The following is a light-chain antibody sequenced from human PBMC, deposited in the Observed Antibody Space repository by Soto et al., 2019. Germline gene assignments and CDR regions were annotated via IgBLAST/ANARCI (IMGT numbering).Light chain of an antibody. J-gene: IGKJ1*01. CDR1: QSVSSSY. Sequence: EIVLTPSPGTLSLSPGERATLSCRASQSVSSSYLAWYQQKPGQAPRLLIYGASSRATGIPDRFSGSGSGTDFTLTISRLEPEDFAVYYCQQRSNWPRGTFGQGTKGDIK. CDR2: GAS. CDR3: QQRSNWPRGT. V-gene: IGKV3D-20*02.